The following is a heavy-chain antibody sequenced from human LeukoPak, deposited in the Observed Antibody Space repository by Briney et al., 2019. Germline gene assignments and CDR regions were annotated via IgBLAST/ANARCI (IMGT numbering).Heavy chain of an antibody. CDR1: GYTFTGYY. D-gene: IGHD3-22*01. V-gene: IGHV1-2*06. Sequence: RVASVKVSCKASGYTFTGYYMHWVRQAPGQGLEWMGRINPNSGGTNYAQKFQGRVTMTRDTSISTAYMELSRLRSDDTAVYYCARGRGYDSSGYYVWGQGTLVTVSS. J-gene: IGHJ4*02. CDR3: ARGRGYDSSGYYV. CDR2: INPNSGGT.